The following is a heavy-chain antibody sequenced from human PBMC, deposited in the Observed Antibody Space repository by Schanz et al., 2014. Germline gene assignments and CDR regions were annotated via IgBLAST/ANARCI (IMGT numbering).Heavy chain of an antibody. J-gene: IGHJ4*02. CDR3: AKGQLLSYYFDY. Sequence: QVHLVESGGGVVQPGGSLRLSCAASGFTFRTYGMHWVRQAPGKGMEWVAFIRYDGSKIYYADSVKGRFTISRDNPKNTLSLQMNSLRAEDTAVYYCAKGQLLSYYFDYWGQGTLVTVSS. V-gene: IGHV3-30*02. CDR1: GFTFRTYG. D-gene: IGHD2-21*01. CDR2: IRYDGSKI.